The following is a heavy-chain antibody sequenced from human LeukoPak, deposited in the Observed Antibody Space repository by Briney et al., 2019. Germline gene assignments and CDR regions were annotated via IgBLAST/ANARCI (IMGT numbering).Heavy chain of an antibody. CDR3: AREGIAAADPFDY. CDR1: GYTFTSYA. Sequence: ASVKVSCKASGYTFTSYAMHWVRQAPGQRLEWMGWINAGNGNTKYSQEFQGRVTITRDTSASTAYMELSSLRSEDMAVYYCAREGIAAADPFDYWGQGTLVTVSS. V-gene: IGHV1-3*03. J-gene: IGHJ4*02. D-gene: IGHD6-13*01. CDR2: INAGNGNT.